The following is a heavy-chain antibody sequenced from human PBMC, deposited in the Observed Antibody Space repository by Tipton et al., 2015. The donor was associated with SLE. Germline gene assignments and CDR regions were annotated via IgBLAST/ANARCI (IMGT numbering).Heavy chain of an antibody. CDR2: LSKSGGST. CDR3: AREGSSSF. CDR1: GFTFASYG. V-gene: IGHV3-23*01. D-gene: IGHD6-6*01. Sequence: GSLRLSCATSGFTFASYGMSWVRQAPGKGLEWVSSLSKSGGSTYYADSVKGRFTISRDNSKNTLYLQMNSLRAEDTAVYYCAREGSSSFWGQGTLVTVSS. J-gene: IGHJ4*02.